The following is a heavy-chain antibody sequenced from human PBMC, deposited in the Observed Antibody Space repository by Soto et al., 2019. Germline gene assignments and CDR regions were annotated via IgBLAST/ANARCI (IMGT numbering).Heavy chain of an antibody. CDR1: GFDFSTYC. D-gene: IGHD3-10*01. V-gene: IGHV3-7*01. Sequence: GGSLRLSCAAAGFDFSTYCMSWVRQAPGEGLEWVGNIRPDGSDKYYGDSVKGRFSISRDNARSSLYLQVDSLRAEDTAVYYCARDYYASGSHDHWGQGTLVTVSS. J-gene: IGHJ4*02. CDR2: IRPDGSDK. CDR3: ARDYYASGSHDH.